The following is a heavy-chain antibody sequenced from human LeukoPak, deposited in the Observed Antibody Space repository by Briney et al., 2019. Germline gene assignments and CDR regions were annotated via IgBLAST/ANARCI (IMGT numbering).Heavy chain of an antibody. D-gene: IGHD6-19*01. CDR1: GFTFSSYS. Sequence: PGGSLRLSCAASGFTFSSYSMNWVRQAPGKGLEWVSSISSSSSYIYYADSVKGRFTISRDNAKNSLYLQMNSLRAEDTAVYYCARYSSGWYDAFDIWGQGTMVTVSS. J-gene: IGHJ3*02. CDR2: ISSSSSYI. V-gene: IGHV3-21*01. CDR3: ARYSSGWYDAFDI.